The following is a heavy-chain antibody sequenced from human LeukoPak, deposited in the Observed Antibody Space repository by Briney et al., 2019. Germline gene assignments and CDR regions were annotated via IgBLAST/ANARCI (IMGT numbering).Heavy chain of an antibody. CDR1: GFTFSSYG. CDR2: IRYDGSNE. J-gene: IGHJ4*02. CDR3: ANLARPLDY. D-gene: IGHD6-6*01. Sequence: PGGSLRLSCVASGFTFSSYGMHWVRQAPGKGLEWVAFIRYDGSNEYVDSVKGRFTISRDNSKNTLYLQMSSLKPEDTAVYYCANLARPLDYWGQGALVTVSS. V-gene: IGHV3-30*02.